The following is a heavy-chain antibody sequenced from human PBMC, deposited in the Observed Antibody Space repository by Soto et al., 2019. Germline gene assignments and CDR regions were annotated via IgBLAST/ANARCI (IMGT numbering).Heavy chain of an antibody. CDR3: AAGYTTGTDAFDI. CDR1: GYNFANYW. J-gene: IGHJ3*02. V-gene: IGHV5-51*01. CDR2: IFPGDSDT. D-gene: IGHD6-13*01. Sequence: GESLKISCKGSGYNFANYWIGWVRQMPGKGLEWMGMIFPGDSDTKNSPSLQVQITMSVYKSDSSAYLQWRSLKASDTAMYYCAAGYTTGTDAFDIWGQGTMVTVSS.